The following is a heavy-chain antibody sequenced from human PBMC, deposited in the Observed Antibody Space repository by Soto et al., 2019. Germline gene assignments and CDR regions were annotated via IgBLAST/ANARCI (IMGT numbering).Heavy chain of an antibody. CDR1: GFIFSDYY. J-gene: IGHJ4*02. V-gene: IGHV3-11*01. CDR3: ARDFDADSRTDFDY. CDR2: ISGNGRII. Sequence: QVQVVESGGGLVKPGGSLRLSCATSGFIFSDYYMHWIRQAPGKGLEWISYISGNGRIIQYADSAKGRFTISRDNAQNSLYLQMNSLRAEDTALYFCARDFDADSRTDFDYWGQGTLVTVSS. D-gene: IGHD4-17*01.